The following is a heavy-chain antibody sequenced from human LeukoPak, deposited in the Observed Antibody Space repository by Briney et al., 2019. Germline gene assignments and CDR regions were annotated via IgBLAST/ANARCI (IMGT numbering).Heavy chain of an antibody. V-gene: IGHV1-18*01. J-gene: IGHJ4*02. Sequence: ASVKVSCKASGYTFTSYGISWVRQAPGQGLEWMGWISAYNGNTNYAQKLQGRVTMTTDTSTSTAYRELRSLRSDDTAVYYCARVRSIAAAGLVDYWGQGTLVTVSS. CDR3: ARVRSIAAAGLVDY. CDR1: GYTFTSYG. D-gene: IGHD6-13*01. CDR2: ISAYNGNT.